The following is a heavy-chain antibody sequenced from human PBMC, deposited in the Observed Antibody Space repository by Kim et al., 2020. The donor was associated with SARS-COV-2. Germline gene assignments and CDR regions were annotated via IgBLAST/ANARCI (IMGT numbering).Heavy chain of an antibody. CDR2: IYYSGST. D-gene: IGHD3-10*01. J-gene: IGHJ6*02. CDR1: GGSISSYY. V-gene: IGHV4-59*01. Sequence: SETLSLTCTVSGGSISSYYWNWIRQPPGKGLEWIGDIYYSGSTNYNPSLKSRVTISVDTSKNQFSLKLSSVTAADTAGYYCARYRSDYGSGSYYDYYYGMDVWGQGTTVTVSS. CDR3: ARYRSDYGSGSYYDYYYGMDV.